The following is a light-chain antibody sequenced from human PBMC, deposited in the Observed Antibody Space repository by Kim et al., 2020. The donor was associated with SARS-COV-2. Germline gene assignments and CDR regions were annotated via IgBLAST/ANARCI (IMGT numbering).Light chain of an antibody. CDR1: QGINNW. Sequence: DIQMTQAPSSVSVSVGDRVTITCRASQGINNWLAWYQQKPGKAPNLLISAASNLQSGVPSRFSGSGSGTDFTLTIRGLQPEDSATYNCQQAKSFPITFGPGTRLEIK. CDR2: AAS. J-gene: IGKJ5*01. CDR3: QQAKSFPIT. V-gene: IGKV1-12*01.